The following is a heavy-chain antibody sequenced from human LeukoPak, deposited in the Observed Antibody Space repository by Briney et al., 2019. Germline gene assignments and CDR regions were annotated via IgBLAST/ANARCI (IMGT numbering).Heavy chain of an antibody. V-gene: IGHV1-69*04. Sequence: SVKVPCKASGGTFSSYAISWVRQAPGQGLEWMGRIIPILGIANYAQKFQGRVTITADKSTSTAYMELSSLRSEDTAVYYCASTAYYYDSSGYDIDYWGQGTLVTVSS. CDR3: ASTAYYYDSSGYDIDY. CDR2: IIPILGIA. D-gene: IGHD3-22*01. CDR1: GGTFSSYA. J-gene: IGHJ4*02.